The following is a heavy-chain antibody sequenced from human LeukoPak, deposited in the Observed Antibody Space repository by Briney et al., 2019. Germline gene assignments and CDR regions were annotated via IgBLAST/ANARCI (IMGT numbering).Heavy chain of an antibody. CDR1: GGSFSGYY. J-gene: IGHJ4*02. CDR3: ASYYDYVWGSYRYTVDY. D-gene: IGHD3-16*02. CDR2: IYTSGST. Sequence: SETLSLTCAVYGGSFSGYYWSWIRQPAGKGLEWIGRIYTSGSTNYNPSLKSRVTISVDTSKNQFSLKLSSVTAADTAVYYCASYYDYVWGSYRYTVDYWGQGTLVTVSS. V-gene: IGHV4-59*10.